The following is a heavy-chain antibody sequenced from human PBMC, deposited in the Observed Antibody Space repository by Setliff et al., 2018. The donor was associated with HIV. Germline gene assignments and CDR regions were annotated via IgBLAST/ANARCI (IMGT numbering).Heavy chain of an antibody. J-gene: IGHJ4*02. CDR3: SYSGYDSYFDY. D-gene: IGHD5-12*01. CDR2: IRSETNSYAT. CDR1: GFTFSGSA. Sequence: GGSLRLSCAASGFTFSGSAMHWVRQASGKGLEWVGRIRSETNSYATAYAASVKGRFSISRDESKNTAYLQMNSLKTEGTAVYYCSYSGYDSYFDYWGQGTLVTVSS. V-gene: IGHV3-73*01.